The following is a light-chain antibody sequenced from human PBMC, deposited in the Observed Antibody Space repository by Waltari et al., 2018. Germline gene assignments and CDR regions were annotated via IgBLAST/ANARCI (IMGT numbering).Light chain of an antibody. CDR3: QQYDISPLT. J-gene: IGKJ4*01. Sequence: EIVLTQSPGTLSLSPGERATLSCRASQTVRTTYLAWYQQKPGQAPTRLIYGASCRATGIPDRLGGSGSGTDFSLTISSLEPEDVEVYYCQQYDISPLTFGGGTKVEIK. CDR1: QTVRTTY. V-gene: IGKV3-20*01. CDR2: GAS.